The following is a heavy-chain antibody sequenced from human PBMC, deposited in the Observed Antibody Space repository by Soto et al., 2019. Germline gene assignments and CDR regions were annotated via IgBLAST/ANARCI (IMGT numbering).Heavy chain of an antibody. CDR1: GFTFTSSA. CDR2: IVVGSGNT. Sequence: SVKVSCKASGFTFTSSAVQWVRQARGQRLEWIGWIVVGSGNTNYAQKFQGRVTITADKSTSTAYMELSSLRSEDTAVYYCAREECSSTSCYYYYGMDVWGQGTTVTVSS. V-gene: IGHV1-58*01. J-gene: IGHJ6*02. CDR3: AREECSSTSCYYYYGMDV. D-gene: IGHD2-2*01.